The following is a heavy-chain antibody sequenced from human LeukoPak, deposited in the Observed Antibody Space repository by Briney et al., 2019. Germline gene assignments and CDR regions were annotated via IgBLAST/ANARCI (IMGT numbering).Heavy chain of an antibody. CDR2: IYTSGST. CDR3: ARTRYYYDSSGSFYY. D-gene: IGHD3-22*01. V-gene: IGHV4-4*07. J-gene: IGHJ4*02. Sequence: PSETLSLTCTVSGGSISSYYWSWIRQPAGKGLEWIGRIYTSGSTNYNPSLKSRVTMSVDTSKNQYSLKLSSVTAAGTAVYYCARTRYYYDSSGSFYYWGQGTLVTVSS. CDR1: GGSISSYY.